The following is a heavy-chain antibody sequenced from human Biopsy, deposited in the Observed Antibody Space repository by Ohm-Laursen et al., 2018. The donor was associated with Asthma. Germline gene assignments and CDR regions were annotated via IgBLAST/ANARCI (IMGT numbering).Heavy chain of an antibody. V-gene: IGHV3-30*01. D-gene: IGHD1-1*01. CDR2: ISKDASTQ. CDR1: GFSFSNFA. J-gene: IGHJ3*02. CDR3: VRDGTDDAFDI. Sequence: SLRLSCTAPGFSFSNFAIHWVRQAPGKGLAWVGVISKDASTQDYADSVKGRFTMARDNSKNTLDLQMNSLREEDTAVYYCVRDGTDDAFDIWGQGTVVSVSS.